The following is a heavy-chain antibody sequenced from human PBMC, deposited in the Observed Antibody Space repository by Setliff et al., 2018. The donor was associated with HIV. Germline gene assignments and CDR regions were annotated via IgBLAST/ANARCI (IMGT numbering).Heavy chain of an antibody. V-gene: IGHV4-4*09. CDR3: ARMGNSYDSSGSYDYFDY. D-gene: IGHD3-22*01. Sequence: LSLTCTVSGGSISSYYWSVFRQPPGKGLEWIGYIYHNGNTNYNPSLRSRVTMSIDTSKNQFFLKLSSVTALDTATYYCARMGNSYDSSGSYDYFDYWGQGTLVT. CDR2: IYHNGNT. CDR1: GGSISSYY. J-gene: IGHJ4*02.